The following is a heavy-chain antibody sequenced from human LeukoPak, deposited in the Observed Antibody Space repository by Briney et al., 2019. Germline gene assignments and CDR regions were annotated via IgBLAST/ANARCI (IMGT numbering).Heavy chain of an antibody. CDR2: IYYNGRT. CDR3: ARPRMVGAIDAFDV. J-gene: IGHJ3*01. Sequence: PSETLSLTCTVSGGSMTSSTYYWGWIRQPPGKGLEWIGSIYYNGRTYYNPSLKSRVTISVDTSKNQFSLNLNSVTAADTAVYYCARPRMVGAIDAFDVWGQGTVVSVSS. V-gene: IGHV4-39*01. CDR1: GGSMTSSTYY. D-gene: IGHD1-26*01.